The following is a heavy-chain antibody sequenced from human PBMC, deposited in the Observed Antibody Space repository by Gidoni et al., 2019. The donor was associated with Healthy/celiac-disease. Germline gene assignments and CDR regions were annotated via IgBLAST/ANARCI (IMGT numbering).Heavy chain of an antibody. Sequence: EVQLVESGGGLVQPGGSLRLSCAASGFPFSSYWMSWVRQAPGKGLEWVANIKQDGSEKYYVDSVKGRFTISRDNAKNSLYLQMNSLRAEDTAVYYCARVNTYSYGLDYWGQGTLVTVSS. CDR3: ARVNTYSYGLDY. D-gene: IGHD5-18*01. J-gene: IGHJ4*02. V-gene: IGHV3-7*01. CDR1: GFPFSSYW. CDR2: IKQDGSEK.